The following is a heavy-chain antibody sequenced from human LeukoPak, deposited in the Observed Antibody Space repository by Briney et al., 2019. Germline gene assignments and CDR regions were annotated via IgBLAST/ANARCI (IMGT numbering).Heavy chain of an antibody. J-gene: IGHJ4*02. V-gene: IGHV1-2*02. CDR2: INPNSGGT. D-gene: IGHD4-17*01. Sequence: ASVKVSCKASGYTFTGYYTHWVRQAPGQGLEWMGWINPNSGGTNYAQKLQGRVTMTTDTSTSTAYMELRSLRSDDTAVYYCARGGAYGDPFDYWGQGTLVTVSS. CDR3: ARGGAYGDPFDY. CDR1: GYTFTGYY.